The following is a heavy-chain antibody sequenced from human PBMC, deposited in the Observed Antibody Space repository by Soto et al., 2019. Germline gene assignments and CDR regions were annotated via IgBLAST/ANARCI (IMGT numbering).Heavy chain of an antibody. Sequence: PSGTLSLTCTVSGDSISSSNYLWGWIRQPPGKGLEWIGTIFYSGSTYYNPSLKSRVTISVDTSKNQFSLKLTSVTAADTALYYCARRYGWLYFDYWGQGSLVTVSS. CDR2: IFYSGST. D-gene: IGHD3-10*01. CDR1: GDSISSSNYL. J-gene: IGHJ4*02. CDR3: ARRYGWLYFDY. V-gene: IGHV4-39*01.